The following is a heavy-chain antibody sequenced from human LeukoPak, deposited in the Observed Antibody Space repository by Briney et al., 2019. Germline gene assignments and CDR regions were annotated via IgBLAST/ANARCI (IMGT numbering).Heavy chain of an antibody. J-gene: IGHJ2*01. CDR3: AVGTPFGFFDL. V-gene: IGHV4-59*01. CDR1: GGSISSYY. D-gene: IGHD1-1*01. Sequence: PSETLSLTCTVSGGSISSYYWSWIRQPPGKGLEGIGYIYYSGSTNYNPSLKSRVTISVDTSKKQFSLKLSSVDAADTGVYYCAVGTPFGFFDLWGRGTLVTVSS. CDR2: IYYSGST.